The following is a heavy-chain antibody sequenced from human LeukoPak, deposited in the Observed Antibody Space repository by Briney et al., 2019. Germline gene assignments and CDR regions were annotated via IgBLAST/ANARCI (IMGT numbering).Heavy chain of an antibody. D-gene: IGHD2-2*01. CDR3: ATPGIVVVREYYFDY. CDR1: GFTFSSYA. Sequence: GRSLRLSCAASGFTFSSYAMHWVRQAPGKGLEWVAVISYDGSNKYYADSVKGRFTISRDNSKNTLYLQMNSLRAEDTAVYYCATPGIVVVREYYFDYWGQGTLVTVSS. V-gene: IGHV3-30-3*01. J-gene: IGHJ4*02. CDR2: ISYDGSNK.